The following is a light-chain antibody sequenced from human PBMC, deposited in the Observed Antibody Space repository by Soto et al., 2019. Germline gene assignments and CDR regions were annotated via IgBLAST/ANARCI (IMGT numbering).Light chain of an antibody. J-gene: IGKJ1*01. CDR3: QQYGSSPRT. Sequence: EIVLTQSPGTLSLSPGERATLSFRASQSVRSDYLAWYQQKPGQAPRLHIYGASTRATGIPDRFTGSGSGTDFTLTISRLEPEDFAVYYCQQYGSSPRTFGQGTKV. V-gene: IGKV3-20*01. CDR1: QSVRSDY. CDR2: GAS.